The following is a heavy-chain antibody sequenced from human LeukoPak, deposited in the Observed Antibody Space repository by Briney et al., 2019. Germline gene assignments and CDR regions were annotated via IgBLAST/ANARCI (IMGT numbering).Heavy chain of an antibody. V-gene: IGHV3-48*03. CDR1: GFTFSSYE. J-gene: IGHJ5*02. D-gene: IGHD2-2*01. CDR3: ARTRPSAAIVWFDP. Sequence: GGSLRLSCAASGFTFSSYEMNWVRQAPGKGLEWVSYISSSGSTIYYADSVKGRFTISRDNAKNSLYLQMNSLKASDTAMYYCARTRPSAAIVWFDPWGQGTLVTVSS. CDR2: ISSSGSTI.